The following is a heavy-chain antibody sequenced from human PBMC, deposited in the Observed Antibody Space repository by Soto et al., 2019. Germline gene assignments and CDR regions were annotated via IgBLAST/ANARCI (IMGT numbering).Heavy chain of an antibody. D-gene: IGHD3-10*01. CDR2: ISGSGGST. J-gene: IGHJ6*02. CDR1: GFPFSSYA. CDR3: AKRIRLWFGELTPYYYYYGMDV. V-gene: IGHV3-23*01. Sequence: GGSLRLSCAASGFPFSSYAMSWVRQAPGKGLEWVSAISGSGGSTYYADSVKGRFTISRDNSKNTLYLQMNSLRAEDTAVYYCAKRIRLWFGELTPYYYYYGMDVWGQGTTVTVSS.